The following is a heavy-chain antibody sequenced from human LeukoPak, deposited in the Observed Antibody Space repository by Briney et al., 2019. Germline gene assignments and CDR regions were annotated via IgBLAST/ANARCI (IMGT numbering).Heavy chain of an antibody. V-gene: IGHV4-4*02. CDR2: IYHSGST. Sequence: SETLSLTCAVSGGSISSSNWWSWVRQPPGKGLEWIGEIYHSGSTNYNPSLKSRVTISVDKSKNQFSLKLSSVTAADTAVYYCARDGYVEVVEMATIPLYIWGQGTMVTVSS. J-gene: IGHJ3*02. CDR1: GGSISSSNW. CDR3: ARDGYVEVVEMATIPLYI. D-gene: IGHD5-24*01.